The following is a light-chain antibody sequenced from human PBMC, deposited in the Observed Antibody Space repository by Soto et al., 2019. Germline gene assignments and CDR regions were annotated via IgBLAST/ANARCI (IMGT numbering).Light chain of an antibody. CDR2: RNN. V-gene: IGLV1-47*01. Sequence: QSALTQPPSASGTPGQRVTISCSGSSSNIGSNYVYWYQQLPGTAPKLLIYRNNQRPSGVPDRFSGSKSGTSASLAISGLRSEYEADYYCAAWDDSLSVVFGRGTEVTDL. J-gene: IGLJ2*01. CDR3: AAWDDSLSVV. CDR1: SSNIGSNY.